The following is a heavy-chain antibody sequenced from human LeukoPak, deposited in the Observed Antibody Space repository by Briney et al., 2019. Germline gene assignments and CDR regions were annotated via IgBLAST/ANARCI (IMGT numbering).Heavy chain of an antibody. CDR2: INPNSGGT. CDR3: ARESYDILTGYYLDDY. V-gene: IGHV1-2*02. Sequence: ASVKVSCKASGYTFTGYYMHWVRQAPGQGLEWMGWINPNSGGTNYAQKFQGRVTMTRDTSISTAYMELRSLRSDDTAVYYCARESYDILTGYYLDDYWGQGTLVTVSS. D-gene: IGHD3-9*01. J-gene: IGHJ4*02. CDR1: GYTFTGYY.